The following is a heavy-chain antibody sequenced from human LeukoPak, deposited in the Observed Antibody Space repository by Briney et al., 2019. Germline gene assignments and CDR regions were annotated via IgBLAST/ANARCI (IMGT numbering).Heavy chain of an antibody. J-gene: IGHJ6*03. CDR2: INWNGDIT. CDR1: GFTFDDYG. D-gene: IGHD2-2*01. Sequence: GGSLRLSCAASGFTFDDYGMSWVRQAPGKGLEWVSGINWNGDITDYADSVKGRFTISRDNAKNSLYVQMNSLRVEDTALYYCARGGSVVPAAIDYYYYYYMDVWGKGTTVTVSS. V-gene: IGHV3-20*04. CDR3: ARGGSVVPAAIDYYYYYYMDV.